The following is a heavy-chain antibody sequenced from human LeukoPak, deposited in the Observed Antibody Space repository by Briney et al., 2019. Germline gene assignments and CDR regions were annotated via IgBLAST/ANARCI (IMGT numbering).Heavy chain of an antibody. Sequence: GGSLRLSCAASGFTFSSYAMHWVRQAPGKGLEWVAVISYDGSNKYYADSVKGRFTIFRDNSKNTLYLQMNSLRAEDTAVYYCARDRSSLYSSSWYVNWFDPWGQGTLVTVSS. V-gene: IGHV3-30-3*01. CDR2: ISYDGSNK. D-gene: IGHD6-13*01. CDR3: ARDRSSLYSSSWYVNWFDP. J-gene: IGHJ5*02. CDR1: GFTFSSYA.